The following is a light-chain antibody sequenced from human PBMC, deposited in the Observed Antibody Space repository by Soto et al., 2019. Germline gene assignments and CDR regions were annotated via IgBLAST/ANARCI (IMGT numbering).Light chain of an antibody. Sequence: DVVMTQSPLSLPVTLGQPASISCRSSQSLVHSDGKTYLNWFQQGPGQSPRRLIYKVSNRDSGVPDRFSGSGSGTDFTLKISRVEAEDVGVYYCMQGTHWPPYTFGQGTKVDIK. J-gene: IGKJ2*01. V-gene: IGKV2-30*02. CDR1: QSLVHSDGKTY. CDR2: KVS. CDR3: MQGTHWPPYT.